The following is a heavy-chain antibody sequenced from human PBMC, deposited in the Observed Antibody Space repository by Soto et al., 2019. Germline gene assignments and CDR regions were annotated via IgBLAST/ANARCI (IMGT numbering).Heavy chain of an antibody. Sequence: QVQLRESGPGLVKPSETLSLTCSVSGGSISPYYWSWIRHPPGQGLEWIGFVSYTGNTNYNPSLESRVTLSVDTSKNQLSLKVNSVTAADTAVYYCAKSEDIVVDWFDPWGQGTLVIVSS. CDR2: VSYTGNT. V-gene: IGHV4-59*01. D-gene: IGHD2-15*01. CDR1: GGSISPYY. CDR3: AKSEDIVVDWFDP. J-gene: IGHJ5*02.